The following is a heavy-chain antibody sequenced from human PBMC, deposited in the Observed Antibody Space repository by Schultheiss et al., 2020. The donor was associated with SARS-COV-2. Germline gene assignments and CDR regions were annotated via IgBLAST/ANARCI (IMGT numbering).Heavy chain of an antibody. CDR3: AAWQLVRGFDY. Sequence: SETLSLTCTVSGGSISSSNWWSWVRQPPGKGLEWIGEIYHSGSTNYNPSLKSRVTISVDKSKNQFSLKLSSVTAADTAVYYCAAWQLVRGFDYWGQGTLVTVSS. CDR2: IYHSGST. D-gene: IGHD6-6*01. V-gene: IGHV4-4*02. CDR1: GGSISSSNW. J-gene: IGHJ4*02.